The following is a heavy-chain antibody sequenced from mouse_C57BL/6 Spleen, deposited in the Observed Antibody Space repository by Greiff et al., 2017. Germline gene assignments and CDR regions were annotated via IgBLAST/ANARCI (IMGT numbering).Heavy chain of an antibody. V-gene: IGHV14-4*01. CDR1: GFNLKDDY. D-gene: IGHD1-1*01. Sequence: EVQLQQSGAELVRPGASVKLSCTASGFNLKDDYMHWVKQRPEQGLEWIGWIDPETGDTEYASKFQGKATITADTSSNTAYLQLSSLTSEDTAVYYCTRERVITTEHYYAMDYWGQGTSVTVSS. J-gene: IGHJ4*01. CDR2: IDPETGDT. CDR3: TRERVITTEHYYAMDY.